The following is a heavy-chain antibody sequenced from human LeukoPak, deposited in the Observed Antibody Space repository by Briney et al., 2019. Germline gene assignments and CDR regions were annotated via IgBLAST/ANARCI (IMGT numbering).Heavy chain of an antibody. D-gene: IGHD6-6*01. CDR2: IKQDGSEK. Sequence: GGSLRLSCAASGFTFSSYWMSWVRQAPGKGLEWVANIKQDGSEKYYVDSVKGRFTISRDNAKNSLYLQMNSLRAEDTAVYYCARDQGGQRQQLVFDYWGQGTLVTVSS. J-gene: IGHJ4*02. V-gene: IGHV3-7*01. CDR1: GFTFSSYW. CDR3: ARDQGGQRQQLVFDY.